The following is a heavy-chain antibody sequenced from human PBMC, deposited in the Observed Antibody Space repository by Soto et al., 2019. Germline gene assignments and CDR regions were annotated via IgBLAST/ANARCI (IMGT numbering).Heavy chain of an antibody. Sequence: GGSLRLSCEASGFTFNTYSMHWVRQPPGKGLEWLAAIWYDGTKKYYADSVKGQFIISRDNSKKTLYLEMNSLRAEDTAVYYCARAGGTTVTGLWHFDSWGQGTLVTVSS. CDR1: GFTFNTYS. V-gene: IGHV3-33*01. J-gene: IGHJ4*02. CDR3: ARAGGTTVTGLWHFDS. CDR2: IWYDGTKK. D-gene: IGHD4-17*01.